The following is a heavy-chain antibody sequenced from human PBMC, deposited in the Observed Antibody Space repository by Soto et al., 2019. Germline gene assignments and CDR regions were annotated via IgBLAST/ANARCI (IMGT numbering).Heavy chain of an antibody. CDR1: GGSISSSNW. D-gene: IGHD2-21*02. Sequence: SETLSLTCAVSGGSISSSNWWSWVRQPPGKGLEWIGEIYHSGSTNYNPSLKSRVTISVDKSKNQFSLKLSSVTAADTAVYYCASMADYGGNSGTVFDYWGQGTLVTVSS. V-gene: IGHV4-4*02. J-gene: IGHJ4*02. CDR3: ASMADYGGNSGTVFDY. CDR2: IYHSGST.